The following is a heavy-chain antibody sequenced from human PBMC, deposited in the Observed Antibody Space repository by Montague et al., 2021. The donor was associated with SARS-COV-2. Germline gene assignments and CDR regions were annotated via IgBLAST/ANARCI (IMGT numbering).Heavy chain of an antibody. CDR3: AREYSAPRWFGEYNRYGMDV. J-gene: IGHJ6*02. CDR2: IWYHGSNQ. D-gene: IGHD3-10*01. Sequence: SLRLSCAASGFTFSSYDMHWVRQAPGKGLEWVAVIWYHGSNQYYGDSVKGRFTISRDNSKNTLYLQMNSLRAEDTAVYYCAREYSAPRWFGEYNRYGMDVWGQGTTVTVSS. CDR1: GFTFSSYD. V-gene: IGHV3-33*08.